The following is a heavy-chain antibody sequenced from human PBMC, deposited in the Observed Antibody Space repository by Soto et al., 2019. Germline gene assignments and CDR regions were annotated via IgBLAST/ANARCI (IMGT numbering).Heavy chain of an antibody. CDR2: ISSSGSAI. J-gene: IGHJ6*02. Sequence: QPGGSLRLSCAASGFTFSSYEMNWVRQAPGKGLEWVSYISSSGSAIYYADSVKGRFTISRDNAKNSLYLQMNSLRAEDTAVYYCASRIAAAGRRYYYGMDVWGQGTTVTVSS. D-gene: IGHD6-13*01. CDR1: GFTFSSYE. V-gene: IGHV3-48*03. CDR3: ASRIAAAGRRYYYGMDV.